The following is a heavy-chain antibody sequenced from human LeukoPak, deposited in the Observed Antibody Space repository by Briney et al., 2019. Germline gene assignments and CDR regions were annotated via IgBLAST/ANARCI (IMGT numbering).Heavy chain of an antibody. J-gene: IGHJ4*02. CDR1: GYIFTDYF. Sequence: ASVKVSCKASGYIFTDYFLHWVRQAPGQGPGWMGRINCNSGGTMYAQNLQGRVTMTRVTSITTAYMELSGLTSDDTAVYCCARDLSSTSNWEFDFWGRGTLVTASS. CDR2: INCNSGGT. D-gene: IGHD1-1*01. CDR3: ARDLSSTSNWEFDF. V-gene: IGHV1-2*06.